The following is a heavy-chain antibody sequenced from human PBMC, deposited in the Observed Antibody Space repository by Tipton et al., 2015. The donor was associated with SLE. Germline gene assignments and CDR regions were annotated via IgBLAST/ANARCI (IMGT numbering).Heavy chain of an antibody. CDR2: LTWDSAGM. CDR3: ARGGFYPGPGNQYYFDY. CDR1: GFTFTRYD. V-gene: IGHV3-9*01. J-gene: IGHJ4*02. D-gene: IGHD3-16*02. Sequence: SLRLSCAASGFTFTRYDMHWVRQAPGKGLEWIAGLTWDSAGMGYMDSVKGRFTISRDNAKNSLYLQMNSLRSEDTALYYCARGGFYPGPGNQYYFDYWGQGTLVTVSS.